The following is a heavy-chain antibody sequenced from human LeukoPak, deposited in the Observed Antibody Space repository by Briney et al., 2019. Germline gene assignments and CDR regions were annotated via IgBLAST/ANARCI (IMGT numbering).Heavy chain of an antibody. J-gene: IGHJ4*02. D-gene: IGHD6-25*01. CDR3: ARDAGGAWPFDY. CDR2: ISPTGEGT. CDR1: GFTFSNYA. V-gene: IGHV3-23*01. Sequence: GGSLRLSCAASGFTFSNYAMTWVRQAPGRGLEWVSAISPTGEGTHYADSVKGRFTISRDNSKNTLSLEMNSLRADDTATYYCARDAGGAWPFDYWGQGTRVIVSS.